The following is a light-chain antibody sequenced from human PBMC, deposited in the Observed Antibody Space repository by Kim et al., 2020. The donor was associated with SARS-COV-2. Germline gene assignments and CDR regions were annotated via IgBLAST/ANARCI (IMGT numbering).Light chain of an antibody. CDR1: SFNIGGHS. CDR2: DNN. CDR3: GTWDSSLSTGL. J-gene: IGLJ3*02. Sequence: GQKVTISCSGSSFNIGGHSVYWYQKLPGTAPKLLIYDNNKRPSGIPDRFSGSKSGTSATLGITGLQTGDEADYYCGTWDSSLSTGLFGGGNQLTVL. V-gene: IGLV1-51*01.